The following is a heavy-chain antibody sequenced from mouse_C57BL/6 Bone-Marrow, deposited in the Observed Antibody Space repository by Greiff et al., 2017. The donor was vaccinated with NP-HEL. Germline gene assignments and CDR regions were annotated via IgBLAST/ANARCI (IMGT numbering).Heavy chain of an antibody. D-gene: IGHD2-1*01. CDR2: IYPGDGDT. J-gene: IGHJ1*03. CDR1: GYAFSSSW. CDR3: ARGYHGNYAPYWYFDV. V-gene: IGHV1-82*01. Sequence: VKLQESGPELVKPGASVKISCKASGYAFSSSWMNWVKQRPGKGLEWIGRIYPGDGDTNYNGKFKGKATLTADKSSSTAYMQLSSLTSEDSAVYFCARGYHGNYAPYWYFDVWGTGTTVTVSS.